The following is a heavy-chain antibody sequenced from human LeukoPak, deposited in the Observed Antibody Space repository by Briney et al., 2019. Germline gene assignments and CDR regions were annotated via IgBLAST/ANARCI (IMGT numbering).Heavy chain of an antibody. CDR1: GFTFTSYD. J-gene: IGHJ5*02. Sequence: ASVKVTCKASGFTFTSYDINWVRQATGQGLEWMGWMNPNSGNTGYAQKFQGRVTMTRNTSISTAYMELSSLRSEDTAVYYCATGGSFHAWWFDPWGQGTLVTVSS. V-gene: IGHV1-8*01. D-gene: IGHD2-15*01. CDR2: MNPNSGNT. CDR3: ATGGSFHAWWFDP.